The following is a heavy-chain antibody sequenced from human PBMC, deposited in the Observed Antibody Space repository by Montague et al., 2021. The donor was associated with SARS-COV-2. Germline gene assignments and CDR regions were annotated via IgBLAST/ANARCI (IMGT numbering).Heavy chain of an antibody. CDR3: ARHGPFVVVTAIHDTFDI. D-gene: IGHD2-21*02. J-gene: IGHJ3*02. CDR1: GGSFSGYY. CDR2: INHSGST. V-gene: IGHV4-34*01. Sequence: SETLSLTCAVYGGSFSGYYWNWIRQPPGKGLEWIGEINHSGSTNYNPSLKSRVTISVDTSNNQFSLKLSSVTAADTAVYYCARHGPFVVVTAIHDTFDIWGQGTMVTVSS.